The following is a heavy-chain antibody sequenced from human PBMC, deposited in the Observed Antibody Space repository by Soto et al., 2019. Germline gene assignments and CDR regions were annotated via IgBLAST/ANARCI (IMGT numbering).Heavy chain of an antibody. J-gene: IGHJ4*02. Sequence: EVQLVESGGGLVQPGGSLRLSCAASGFTFSTYWMSWVRQAPGKGLEWVARIAQDGGYQHYVGSVKGRFTISKDNAKNSLFLQVDSLRAEDTAVYYCARENHAKFDYWGQGTLVTVSS. V-gene: IGHV3-7*01. CDR1: GFTFSTYW. CDR2: IAQDGGYQ. CDR3: ARENHAKFDY.